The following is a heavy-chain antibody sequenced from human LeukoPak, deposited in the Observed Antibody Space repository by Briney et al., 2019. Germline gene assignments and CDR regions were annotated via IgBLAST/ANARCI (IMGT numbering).Heavy chain of an antibody. Sequence: GASVKVSCKASGFTLTDYYMHWVRQAPGQGLEWMGWINPNSGDTNYAQKFQGRVTMTRDTSISTACMELSSLRYDDTAVYYCAREGNRLPDYWGQGTLVTVSS. V-gene: IGHV1-2*02. CDR1: GFTLTDYY. D-gene: IGHD2/OR15-2a*01. J-gene: IGHJ4*02. CDR3: AREGNRLPDY. CDR2: INPNSGDT.